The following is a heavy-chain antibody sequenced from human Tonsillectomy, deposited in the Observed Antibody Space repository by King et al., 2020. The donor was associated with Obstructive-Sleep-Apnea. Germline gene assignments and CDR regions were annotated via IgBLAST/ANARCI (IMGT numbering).Heavy chain of an antibody. D-gene: IGHD4-11*01. CDR1: GGSISSGGYY. Sequence: QLQESGPGLVKPSQTLSLTCTVSGGSISSGGYYWSWIRQHPGKGLEWIGYIYYSGSTYYNPSLKSRLTILVDTSKNQFSLKLSSLTAPDTAGYYCTRIDYQVSSLFWAFGIWGQGTMVTVSS. CDR3: TRIDYQVSSLFWAFGI. V-gene: IGHV4-31*03. J-gene: IGHJ3*02. CDR2: IYYSGST.